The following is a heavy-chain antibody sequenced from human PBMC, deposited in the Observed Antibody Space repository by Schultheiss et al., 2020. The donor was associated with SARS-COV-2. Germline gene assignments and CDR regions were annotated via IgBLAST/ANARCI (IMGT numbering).Heavy chain of an antibody. CDR2: ISSRSSYT. CDR1: GFTFSDYY. D-gene: IGHD3-22*01. Sequence: GESLKISCAASGFTFSDYYMNWIRQAPGKGLEWVSHISSRSSYTNYADSVKGRFTISRDNAKNSLYLQMTSLRAEDTAVYYCARWWYYNSSGHYYFDYGMDVWGQGTTVTVSS. J-gene: IGHJ6*02. V-gene: IGHV3-11*06. CDR3: ARWWYYNSSGHYYFDYGMDV.